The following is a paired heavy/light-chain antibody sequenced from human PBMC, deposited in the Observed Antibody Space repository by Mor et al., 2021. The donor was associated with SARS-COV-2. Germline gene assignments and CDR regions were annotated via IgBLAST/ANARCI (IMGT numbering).Heavy chain of an antibody. V-gene: IGHV3-23*01. CDR3: VKDKRGPTSHYYGMDV. CDR2: ISYSGGST. J-gene: IGHJ6*02. Sequence: EVQLLESGGGLVQPGESLRLSCAASGFTFNDYAMTWVRQAPGKGLEWVSTISYSGGSTYYADSVRGRFTISRDNSKDTVFLQMNSVRVDDTALYYCVKDKRGPTSHYYGMDVWGQGTTVTVSS. CDR1: GFTFNDYA.
Light chain of an antibody. J-gene: IGKJ2*01. V-gene: IGKV3-20*01. CDR2: AAS. Sequence: EIVLTQSPGTLSLSPGERATLSCGASQSVGSAYLAWYQQRPGQAPRLLIYAASYRATGIPDRFTASGSGADFTLTISRLEPEDFGVYYCQHYGTSSYTFGPGTKVEIK. CDR3: QHYGTSSYT. CDR1: QSVGSAY.